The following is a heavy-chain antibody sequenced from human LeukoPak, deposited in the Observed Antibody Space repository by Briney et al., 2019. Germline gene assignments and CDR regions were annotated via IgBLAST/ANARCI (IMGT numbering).Heavy chain of an antibody. J-gene: IGHJ4*02. CDR2: TYYRYKRYN. CDR3: GRDIGAAIGH. D-gene: IGHD6-13*01. V-gene: IGHV6-1*01. Sequence: SQTLSLPCAICGHSVSSYSAGWDWIRQSPSRGLEWLGRTYYRYKRYNEYALSVRSRMTISPHTSKNQVALQLISVTAGDTAFYYCGRDIGAAIGHWGQGTLVTVSS. CDR1: GHSVSSYSAG.